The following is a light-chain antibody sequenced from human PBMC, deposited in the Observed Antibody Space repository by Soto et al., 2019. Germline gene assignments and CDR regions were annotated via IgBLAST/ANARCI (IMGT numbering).Light chain of an antibody. CDR3: QSYDSRLCGSVV. V-gene: IGLV1-40*01. J-gene: IGLJ2*01. CDR1: SSNIGAGYD. CDR2: GNS. Sequence: QSVLTQPPSVSGAPGQRVTISCTGSSSNIGAGYDVHWYQQLPGTAPKLLIYGNSNRPSGVPDRFSGSKSGTSASLAITGLQAEDEADYFCQSYDSRLCGSVVFGGGTKLTVL.